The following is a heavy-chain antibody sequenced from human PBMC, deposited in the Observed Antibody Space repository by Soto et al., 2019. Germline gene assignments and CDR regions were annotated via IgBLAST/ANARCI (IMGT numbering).Heavy chain of an antibody. Sequence: SETLSLTCTVSGGSISSSSYYWGWIRQPPGKGLEWIGSIYYSGSTYYNPSLKSRVTISVDTSKNQFSLKLSSVTAADTAVYYCASFGAVAGKVDYWGQGTLVT. D-gene: IGHD6-19*01. CDR1: GGSISSSSYY. CDR2: IYYSGST. V-gene: IGHV4-39*01. CDR3: ASFGAVAGKVDY. J-gene: IGHJ4*02.